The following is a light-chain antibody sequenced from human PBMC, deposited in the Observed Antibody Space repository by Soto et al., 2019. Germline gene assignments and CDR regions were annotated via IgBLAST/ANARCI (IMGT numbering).Light chain of an antibody. CDR2: EVN. J-gene: IGLJ3*02. V-gene: IGLV1-40*01. Sequence: QSVLTQPPSVSGAPGQRVTISCTGSSSNIGAGYDVHWYQQLPGTAPKLIIYEVNKRPSGVPDRFSGSKSGNTASLIVSGLQAEDEADYYCSSYAGSNNLVFAGGTKLTVL. CDR3: SSYAGSNNLV. CDR1: SSNIGAGYD.